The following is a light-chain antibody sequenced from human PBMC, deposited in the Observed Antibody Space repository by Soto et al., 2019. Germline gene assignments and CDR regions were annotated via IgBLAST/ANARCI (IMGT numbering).Light chain of an antibody. CDR1: QSVSSS. CDR2: GAS. J-gene: IGKJ1*01. V-gene: IGKV3-15*01. CDR3: QQYENWPWT. Sequence: EMVMTQSPATLSVSPGEKATLSCRASQSVSSSLAWYQQIPGQAPRLLIYGASTRATAIPARFSGSGSGTHFTLTISSLQSEDFAIYYCQQYENWPWTFGQGTKGEIK.